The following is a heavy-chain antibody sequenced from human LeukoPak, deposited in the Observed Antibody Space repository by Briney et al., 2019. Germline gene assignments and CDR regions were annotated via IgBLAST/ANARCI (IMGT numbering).Heavy chain of an antibody. V-gene: IGHV3-21*01. CDR2: ISSSSSYI. Sequence: GGSLRLSCAASEFTFGSYRMNWVRQTPGKGLEWVSSISSSSSYIYYADSVKGRFTISRDNAKNSLYLQMNGLRAEDTAVYYCARDGYGDYGLDYWGQGILVTVSS. D-gene: IGHD4-17*01. CDR3: ARDGYGDYGLDY. J-gene: IGHJ4*02. CDR1: EFTFGSYR.